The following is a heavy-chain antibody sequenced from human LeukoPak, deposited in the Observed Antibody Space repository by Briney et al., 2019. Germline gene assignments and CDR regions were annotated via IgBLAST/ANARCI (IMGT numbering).Heavy chain of an antibody. Sequence: SETLSLTCTVSGGSISSSNYYWGWIRQPPGKGLEWIGNIYQSGSTYYNPSLKSRVTISLDTSKNQFSLKLSSVTAADTAVYYCASGLNSGSDYWGQGTLVTVSS. V-gene: IGHV4-39*07. J-gene: IGHJ4*02. CDR3: ASGLNSGSDY. CDR2: IYQSGST. D-gene: IGHD5-12*01. CDR1: GGSISSSNYY.